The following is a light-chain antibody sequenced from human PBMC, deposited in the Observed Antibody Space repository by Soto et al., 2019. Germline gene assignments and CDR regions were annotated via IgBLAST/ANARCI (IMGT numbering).Light chain of an antibody. Sequence: SVLTQPASVSGSRGQSITISCTGSSSDIGGYNYVSWYQHHPGKAPKLLIYEVTNRPSGVSNRFSGSKSGKTASLTISGLQAEDEADYYCSSYPNSGSLFYVFGTGTKVTVL. CDR2: EVT. CDR1: SSDIGGYNY. CDR3: SSYPNSGSLFYV. J-gene: IGLJ1*01. V-gene: IGLV2-14*01.